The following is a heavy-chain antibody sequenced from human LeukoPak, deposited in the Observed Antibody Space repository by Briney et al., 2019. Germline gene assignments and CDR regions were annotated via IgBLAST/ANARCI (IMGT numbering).Heavy chain of an antibody. CDR1: GFTFRNYG. J-gene: IGHJ4*02. V-gene: IGHV3-33*03. CDR2: IWYDGTHE. D-gene: IGHD2-21*02. Sequence: GRSLRLSCSASGFTFRNYGMHWVRQAPGKGLEWVAAIWYDGTHEFYVDSVKGRFTISRDNSKNTLFLEMNSLRAEDTAVYYCAKDAEDFGDYYFHHWGQGALVTVSS. CDR3: AKDAEDFGDYYFHH.